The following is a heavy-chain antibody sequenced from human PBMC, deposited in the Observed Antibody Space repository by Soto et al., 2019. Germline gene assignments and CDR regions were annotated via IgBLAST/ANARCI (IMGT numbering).Heavy chain of an antibody. D-gene: IGHD6-13*01. J-gene: IGHJ4*02. V-gene: IGHV6-1*01. Sequence: SQTLSLTCDISGDSVSSSSAAWNGIRQSPSRCLEWLWRTYYSSQWYSDYGPSVRGRIIINSDTPKNQFSLQLNSVTPDDTAVYYCARYTSGWYLDYWGQGTQVTV. CDR3: ARYTSGWYLDY. CDR1: GDSVSSSSAA. CDR2: TYYSSQWYS.